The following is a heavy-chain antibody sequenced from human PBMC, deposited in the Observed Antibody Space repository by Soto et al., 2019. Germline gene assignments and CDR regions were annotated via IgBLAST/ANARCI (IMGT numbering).Heavy chain of an antibody. CDR2: IYDSAST. Sequence: SETLSLTCTVSGGSISSYYWSWIRQPPGKGLEWIGYIYDSASTNYNPSLKSRVTISVDGSKNQFFLKLSSVTAADTAVYYCARDERGDSALXYWGQGALVTVSS. CDR3: ARDERGDSALXY. D-gene: IGHD2-21*02. CDR1: GGSISSYY. J-gene: IGHJ4*01. V-gene: IGHV4-59*12.